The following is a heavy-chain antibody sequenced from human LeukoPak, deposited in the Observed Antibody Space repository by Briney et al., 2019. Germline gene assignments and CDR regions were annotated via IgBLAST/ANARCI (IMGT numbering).Heavy chain of an antibody. Sequence: SVKVSCKASGYTFTGYYMHWVRQAPGQGLEWMGRIIPIFGISNYAQKFQGRVTISADKSTSTAYMELSSLRSEDTAVYYCAREGEGFDYWGQGTLVTVSS. D-gene: IGHD1-26*01. J-gene: IGHJ4*02. V-gene: IGHV1-69*04. CDR1: GYTFTGYY. CDR3: AREGEGFDY. CDR2: IIPIFGIS.